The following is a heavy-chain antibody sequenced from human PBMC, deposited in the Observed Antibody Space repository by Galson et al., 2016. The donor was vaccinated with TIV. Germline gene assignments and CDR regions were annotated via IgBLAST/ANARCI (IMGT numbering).Heavy chain of an antibody. Sequence: SVKVSCKASGGTFSRFVVTWVRQAPGQGLEWMGGIIPLFGEAHYAQKFQGRVTISADESTSTVYMELRSLRSGDTAVYYCAKCRNTAMDTYYYYYGLDVWGQGTTVTVSS. CDR3: AKCRNTAMDTYYYYYGLDV. J-gene: IGHJ6*02. V-gene: IGHV1-69*13. D-gene: IGHD5-18*01. CDR1: GGTFSRFV. CDR2: IIPLFGEA.